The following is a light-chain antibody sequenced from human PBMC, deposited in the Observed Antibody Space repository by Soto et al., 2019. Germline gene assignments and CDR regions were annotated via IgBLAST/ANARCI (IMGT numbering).Light chain of an antibody. CDR3: GSWDSSLSAYV. V-gene: IGLV1-51*01. Sequence: QSVLTRPPSVSAAPGEKVTIACSGSSSNIGGNSVSWERQLPGTAPELVVYDDNKRPSRLPDLFSGSKSGTSAALGITGFQTGDEDDYYCGSWDSSLSAYVCGTVTKV. J-gene: IGLJ1*01. CDR2: DDN. CDR1: SSNIGGNS.